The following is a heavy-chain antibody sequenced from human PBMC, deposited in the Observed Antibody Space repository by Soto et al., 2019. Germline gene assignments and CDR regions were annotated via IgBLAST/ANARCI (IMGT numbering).Heavy chain of an antibody. Sequence: SVKVSCKASGGTFSSYAISWVRQAPGQGLEWMGGIIPIFGTANYAQKFQGRVTITADESTSTAYMELSSLRSEDTDVYYCARPFYHDSSGNEYFQHWGQGILVNVS. D-gene: IGHD3-22*01. CDR3: ARPFYHDSSGNEYFQH. J-gene: IGHJ1*01. V-gene: IGHV1-69*13. CDR2: IIPIFGTA. CDR1: GGTFSSYA.